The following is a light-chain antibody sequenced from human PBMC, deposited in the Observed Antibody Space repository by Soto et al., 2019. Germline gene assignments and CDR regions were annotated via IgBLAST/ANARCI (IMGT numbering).Light chain of an antibody. J-gene: IGKJ5*01. CDR1: YKIDNW. V-gene: IGKV1-5*03. CDR2: KAS. Sequence: DIQMTQSPSSLSASVGDRFTITCRASYKIDNWLAWFQQKPGKXPKXXIYKASTVESGVPSRFSGSRSGTELTITISSLQPDDYETYDCQQLNSYPITFGQGTRLEIK. CDR3: QQLNSYPIT.